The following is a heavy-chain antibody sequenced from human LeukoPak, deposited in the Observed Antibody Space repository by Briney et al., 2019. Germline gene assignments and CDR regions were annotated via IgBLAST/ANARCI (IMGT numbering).Heavy chain of an antibody. D-gene: IGHD2-2*01. CDR1: GGSFSGYY. CDR2: INHSGST. V-gene: IGHV4-34*01. CDR3: ASLTYCSSTSCYVFSDY. Sequence: SETLSLTCAVYGGSFSGYYWSWIRQPPGKGLEWIGEINHSGSTNYNPSLKGRVTISVDTSKNQFSLKLSSVTAADTAVYYCASLTYCSSTSCYVFSDYWGQGTLVTVSS. J-gene: IGHJ4*02.